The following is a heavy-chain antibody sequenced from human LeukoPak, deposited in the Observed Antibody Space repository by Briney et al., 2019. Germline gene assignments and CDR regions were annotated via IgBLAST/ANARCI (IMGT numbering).Heavy chain of an antibody. V-gene: IGHV4-31*03. CDR3: ARSEVPAAHYWYFDL. CDR1: GGSISSGGYY. Sequence: SETLSLTCTVSGGSISSGGYYWSWIRQHPGKGLAWIGYIYYSGSTYYNPSLKSRVTISVDTSKNQFSLKLSSVTAADTAVYYCARSEVPAAHYWYFDLWGRGTLVTVSS. D-gene: IGHD2-2*01. J-gene: IGHJ2*01. CDR2: IYYSGST.